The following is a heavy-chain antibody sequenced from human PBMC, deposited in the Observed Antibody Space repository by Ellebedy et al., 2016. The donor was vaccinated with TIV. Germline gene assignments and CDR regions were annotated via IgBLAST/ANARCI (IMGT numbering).Heavy chain of an antibody. J-gene: IGHJ4*02. CDR1: GFTFSDYH. CDR3: AREGNHKPFDY. D-gene: IGHD3-10*01. CDR2: INTGSSYT. Sequence: PGGSLRLSCAASGFTFSDYHMSRIRQAPGRGLEWISYINTGSSYTKYADSVWGRFTISRDNSKRSLYLQMNNLRVEDTGVYYCAREGNHKPFDYWGQGTLVTVSS. V-gene: IGHV3-11*06.